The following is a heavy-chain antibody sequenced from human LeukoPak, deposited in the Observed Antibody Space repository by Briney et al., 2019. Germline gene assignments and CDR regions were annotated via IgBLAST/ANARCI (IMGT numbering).Heavy chain of an antibody. CDR2: IYYSGST. CDR3: ARDSNYGGNSYYYYMDV. D-gene: IGHD4-23*01. V-gene: IGHV4-39*07. Sequence: SETLSLTCTVSGGSISSSSYYWGWIRQPPGKGLEWIGSIYYSGSTYYNPSLKSRVTISVDTSKNQFSLKLSSVTAADTAVYYCARDSNYGGNSYYYYMDVWGKGTTVTVSS. CDR1: GGSISSSSYY. J-gene: IGHJ6*03.